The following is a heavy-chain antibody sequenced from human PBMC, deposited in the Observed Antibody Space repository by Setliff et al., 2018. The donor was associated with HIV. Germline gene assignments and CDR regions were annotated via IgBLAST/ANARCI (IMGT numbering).Heavy chain of an antibody. D-gene: IGHD2-2*01. V-gene: IGHV1-69*10. CDR1: GGAFSSYA. Sequence: VASVKVSCKASGGAFSSYAISWVRQAPGQGLEWMGGIIPILGIANYAQKFQGRVTITADESTSTAYMELSSLRSEDTAVYYCARHRGSSSTSLYNWFDPWGQGTLVTVSS. J-gene: IGHJ5*02. CDR2: IIPILGIA. CDR3: ARHRGSSSTSLYNWFDP.